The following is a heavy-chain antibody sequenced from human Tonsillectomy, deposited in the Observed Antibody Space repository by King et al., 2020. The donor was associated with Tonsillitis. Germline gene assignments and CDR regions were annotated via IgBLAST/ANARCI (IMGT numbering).Heavy chain of an antibody. J-gene: IGHJ2*01. Sequence: QLVQSGAEVKKPGASVKVSCKASGYTFTSYGISWVRQAPGQGLEWMGWISTYNGNTNYAQKLQGRVTMTTDTSTSTAYMELRSLRSDDTAVYYCARRPPITMDRFGGYFDLWGRGTLVTVSS. CDR1: GYTFTSYG. D-gene: IGHD3-10*01. CDR3: ARRPPITMDRFGGYFDL. CDR2: ISTYNGNT. V-gene: IGHV1-18*04.